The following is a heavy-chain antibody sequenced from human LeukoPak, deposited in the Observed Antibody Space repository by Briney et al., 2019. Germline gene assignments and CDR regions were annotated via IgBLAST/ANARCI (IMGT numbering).Heavy chain of an antibody. J-gene: IGHJ1*01. CDR2: IKSDGST. V-gene: IGHV3-74*01. Sequence: GGSLRLSCAASGFTSSSYWMHWVRQAPGKGLVWVSRIKSDGSTRYADSVKGRFTVSRDNAKNTVSLQMNSLRAEDTGVYYCARAPSEIGGYYPEYFRHWGQGTLVIVSS. CDR1: GFTSSSYW. D-gene: IGHD3-22*01. CDR3: ARAPSEIGGYYPEYFRH.